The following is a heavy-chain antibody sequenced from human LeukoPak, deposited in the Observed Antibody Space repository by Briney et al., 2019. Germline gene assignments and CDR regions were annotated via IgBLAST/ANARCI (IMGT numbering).Heavy chain of an antibody. D-gene: IGHD3-22*01. CDR1: GGSISSYY. Sequence: SETLSLTCTVSGGSISSYYRSWIRQPPGKGLEWIGYIYYSGSTNYNPSLKSRVTISVDTSKNQFSLKLSSVTAADTAVYYCARGYYDSSGYFGYWGQGTLVTVSS. V-gene: IGHV4-59*01. CDR2: IYYSGST. CDR3: ARGYYDSSGYFGY. J-gene: IGHJ4*02.